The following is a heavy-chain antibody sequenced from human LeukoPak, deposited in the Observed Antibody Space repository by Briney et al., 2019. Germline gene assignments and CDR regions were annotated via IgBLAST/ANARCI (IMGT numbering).Heavy chain of an antibody. CDR2: IIPIFGTA. V-gene: IGHV1-69*05. CDR3: TRGSDSAAFDY. D-gene: IGHD6-19*01. CDR1: GGTFSSYA. J-gene: IGHJ4*02. Sequence: ASVKVSCKASGGTFSSYAISWVRQAPGQGLEWMGGIIPIFGTANYAQRFQGRVTITTDESTSTAYMELSSLRSEDTAVYYCTRGSDSAAFDYWGQGTLVTVSS.